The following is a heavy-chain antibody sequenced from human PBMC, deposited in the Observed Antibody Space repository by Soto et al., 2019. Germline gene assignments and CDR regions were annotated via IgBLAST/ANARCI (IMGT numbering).Heavy chain of an antibody. V-gene: IGHV1-69*08. Sequence: QVQLVQSGAEVQKPGSSVKVSCKASGGTFSSYTISWVRQAPGQGLEWMGRIIPILGIANYAQKFQGRVTITADKSTSTAYMELSSLRSEDTAVYYCAREDQTAAGSFLFDYWGQGTLVTVSS. CDR3: AREDQTAAGSFLFDY. CDR1: GGTFSSYT. D-gene: IGHD6-13*01. CDR2: IIPILGIA. J-gene: IGHJ4*02.